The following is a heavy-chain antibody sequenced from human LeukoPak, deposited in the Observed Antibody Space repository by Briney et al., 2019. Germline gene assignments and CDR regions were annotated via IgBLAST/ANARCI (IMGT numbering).Heavy chain of an antibody. CDR1: GFTFSSYS. CDR2: ISSSSSYI. CDR3: AAIAGTDYYGMDV. V-gene: IGHV3-21*01. D-gene: IGHD2-15*01. Sequence: PGGSLRLSCAASGFTFSSYSMNWVRQAPGKGLEWVSSISSSSSYIYYADSVKGRFTIPRDNAKNSLYLQMNSLRAEDTAVYYCAAIAGTDYYGMDVWGQGTTVTVSS. J-gene: IGHJ6*02.